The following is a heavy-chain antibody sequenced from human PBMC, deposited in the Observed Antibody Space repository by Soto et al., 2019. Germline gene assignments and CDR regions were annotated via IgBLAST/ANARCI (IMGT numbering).Heavy chain of an antibody. Sequence: QVQLVESGGGEVQPGRSLTISCAASGFTFSTYGMHWVRQTPGKGLEWVAVISYDGTNKFYSDSVKGRFTISKDNFNNTLTLQMNRLRADDTAVYSCAKDLQSYGDYDYYCYGMDVWGLGTRVTVSS. CDR2: ISYDGTNK. V-gene: IGHV3-30*18. CDR1: GFTFSTYG. D-gene: IGHD4-17*01. CDR3: AKDLQSYGDYDYYCYGMDV. J-gene: IGHJ6*02.